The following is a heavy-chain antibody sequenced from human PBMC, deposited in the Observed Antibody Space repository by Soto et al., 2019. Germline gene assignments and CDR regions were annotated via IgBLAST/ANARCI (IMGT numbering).Heavy chain of an antibody. CDR3: ARDGLRNYYYYGMDV. Sequence: ASVKVSCKASGYTFTSYGISWVRQAPGQGLEWMGWISAYNGNTNYAQKLQGRVTMTTDTSTSTAYMELRSLRSDDTAVYYCARDGLRNYYYYGMDVWGQGTTVTVSS. J-gene: IGHJ6*02. CDR2: ISAYNGNT. V-gene: IGHV1-18*01. D-gene: IGHD4-17*01. CDR1: GYTFTSYG.